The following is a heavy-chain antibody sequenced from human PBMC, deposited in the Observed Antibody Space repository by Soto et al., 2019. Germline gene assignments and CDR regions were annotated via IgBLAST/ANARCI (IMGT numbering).Heavy chain of an antibody. Sequence: ASVKVSCKASGYTFTSYGISWVRQAPGQGLEWMGWISAYNGNANYAQKLQGRVTMTTDTSTSTAYMELRSLRSDDTAVYYCARDQWELHLFDYWGQGTLVTVSS. D-gene: IGHD1-26*01. CDR2: ISAYNGNA. CDR3: ARDQWELHLFDY. V-gene: IGHV1-18*01. J-gene: IGHJ4*02. CDR1: GYTFTSYG.